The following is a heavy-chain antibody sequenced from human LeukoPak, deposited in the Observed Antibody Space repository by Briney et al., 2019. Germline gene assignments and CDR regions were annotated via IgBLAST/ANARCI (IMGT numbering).Heavy chain of an antibody. D-gene: IGHD4-17*01. CDR3: ARILTRSTVTRFGY. CDR1: VYTFTSYD. Sequence: ASVNVSCKASVYTFTSYDINWVRQATGQGLEWMGWMNPNSGNTGYAQKFQGRVTMTRNTSISTAYMELSSLRSEDTAMYYCARILTRSTVTRFGYWGQGTLVTVSS. CDR2: MNPNSGNT. J-gene: IGHJ4*02. V-gene: IGHV1-8*01.